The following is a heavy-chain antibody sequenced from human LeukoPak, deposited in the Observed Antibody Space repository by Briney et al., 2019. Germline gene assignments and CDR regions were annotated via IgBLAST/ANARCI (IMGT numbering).Heavy chain of an antibody. J-gene: IGHJ6*02. CDR1: GGSISSYY. Sequence: SETLSLTCTVSGGSISSYYWSWIRQPPWKGLELIGYIYYSGSTNYNPSLESRVTVSIDTSKNQFSLKLSSVPAADTAVYYCARVGHYYDSSGYYVYYYYYGMDVSGQGTTVTVSS. CDR3: ARVGHYYDSSGYYVYYYYYGMDV. D-gene: IGHD3-22*01. CDR2: IYYSGST. V-gene: IGHV4-59*01.